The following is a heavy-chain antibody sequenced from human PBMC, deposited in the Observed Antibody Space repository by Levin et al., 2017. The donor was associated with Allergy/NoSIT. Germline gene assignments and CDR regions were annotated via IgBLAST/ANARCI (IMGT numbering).Heavy chain of an antibody. CDR3: ASLRDYDFWSGRAYYYYGMDV. CDR2: ISSSSSTI. CDR1: GFTFSSYS. D-gene: IGHD3-3*01. V-gene: IGHV3-48*01. J-gene: IGHJ6*02. Sequence: GESLKISCAASGFTFSSYSMNWVRQAPGKGLEWVSYISSSSSTIYYADSVKGRFTISRDNAKNSLYLQMNSLRAEDTAVYYCASLRDYDFWSGRAYYYYGMDVWGQGTTVTVSS.